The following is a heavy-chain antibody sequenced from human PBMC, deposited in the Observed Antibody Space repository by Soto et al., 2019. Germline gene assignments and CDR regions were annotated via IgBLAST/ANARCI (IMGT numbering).Heavy chain of an antibody. CDR2: IYYSGTT. D-gene: IGHD2-15*01. J-gene: IGHJ5*01. CDR3: ARLASKIVVEVSLLDS. V-gene: IGHV4-39*01. CDR1: GGSISSSSYY. Sequence: SETLSLTCTVSGGSISSSSYYWGWIRQPPGMGLEWIGTIYYSGTTYYNPSLKSRLTISADTSKNRFSLKLSSVTAADTAVFYCARLASKIVVEVSLLDSRAQRIPVTGSS.